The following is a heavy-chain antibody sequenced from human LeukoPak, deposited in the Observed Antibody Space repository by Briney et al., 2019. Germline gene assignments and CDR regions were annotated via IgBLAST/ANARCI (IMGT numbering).Heavy chain of an antibody. Sequence: GSVKVSCKASGYTFTGYYMHWVRQAPGQGLEWMGWINPNSGGTNYAQKFQGRVTMTRDTSISTAYMELSRLRSDDTAVYSCASLETEGRYYNFDYWGQGTLVTVSS. CDR2: INPNSGGT. CDR3: ASLETEGRYYNFDY. V-gene: IGHV1-2*02. CDR1: GYTFTGYY. J-gene: IGHJ4*02. D-gene: IGHD3-22*01.